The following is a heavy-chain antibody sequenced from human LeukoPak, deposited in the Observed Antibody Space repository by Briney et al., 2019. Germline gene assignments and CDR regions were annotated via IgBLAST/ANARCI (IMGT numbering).Heavy chain of an antibody. CDR3: ARPYGDSPY. J-gene: IGHJ4*02. CDR2: INSDGSST. D-gene: IGHD4-17*01. V-gene: IGHV3-74*01. Sequence: GGSLRLSCAASGLTFSSYWIHWLRHAPGKGLVWVSRINSDGSSTNYADSVKSRFTISRDNAKNTLYLQMNSMRAEDTAVYYCARPYGDSPYWGQGTLVTVSS. CDR1: GLTFSSYW.